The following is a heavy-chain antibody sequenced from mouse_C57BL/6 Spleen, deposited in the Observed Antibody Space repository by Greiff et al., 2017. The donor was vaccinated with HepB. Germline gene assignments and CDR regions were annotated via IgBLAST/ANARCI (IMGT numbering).Heavy chain of an antibody. D-gene: IGHD1-1*01. J-gene: IGHJ1*03. CDR3: ASFTTVVAGRYFDV. V-gene: IGHV1-82*01. Sequence: VKLMESGPELVKPGASVKISCKASGYAFSSSWMNWVKQRPGKGLEWIGRIYPGDGDTNYNGKFKGKATLTADKSSSTAYLQRSRLTSEDSAVYVCASFTTVVAGRYFDVWGTGTTVTVSS. CDR1: GYAFSSSW. CDR2: IYPGDGDT.